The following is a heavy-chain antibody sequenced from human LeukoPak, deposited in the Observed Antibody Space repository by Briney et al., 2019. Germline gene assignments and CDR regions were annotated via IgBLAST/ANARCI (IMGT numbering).Heavy chain of an antibody. D-gene: IGHD2-15*01. J-gene: IGHJ5*02. CDR2: ISSSSSYI. Sequence: GGSLRLSCAASGFTFSSYSMNWVRQAPGKGLEWVSSISSSSSYIYYADSVKGRFTISRDDAKNSLYLQMNSLRAEDTAAYYCARSYCSGGSCYSTGFDPWGQGTLVTVSS. CDR1: GFTFSSYS. CDR3: ARSYCSGGSCYSTGFDP. V-gene: IGHV3-21*01.